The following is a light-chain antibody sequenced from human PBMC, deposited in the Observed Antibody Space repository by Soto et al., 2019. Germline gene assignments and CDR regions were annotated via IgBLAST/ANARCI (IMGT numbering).Light chain of an antibody. Sequence: QSVLTQTPSVSGAPGQTITISCTGTDSNIGAGYDVHWYQHLPGRAPKLLIFGNTHRPSGVPDRFPGSKSGTSASLAITGLQPEDEADYYCQSFDNSLSGFYVFGSGTKVTVL. J-gene: IGLJ1*01. CDR2: GNT. V-gene: IGLV1-40*01. CDR1: DSNIGAGYD. CDR3: QSFDNSLSGFYV.